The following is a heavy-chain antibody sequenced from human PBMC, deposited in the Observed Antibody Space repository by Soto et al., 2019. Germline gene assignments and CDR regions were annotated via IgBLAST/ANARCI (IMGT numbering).Heavy chain of an antibody. J-gene: IGHJ4*02. CDR3: ARDQRENYYDSSGYSPGGY. CDR2: ISAYNGNT. V-gene: IGHV1-18*01. CDR1: GYTFTSYG. Sequence: QVQLVQSGAEVKKPGASVKVSCKASGYTFTSYGISWVRQAPGQGLEWMGWISAYNGNTNYAQKLQGRVTMTTDTSTSTACMELRSLRSDDTAVYYCARDQRENYYDSSGYSPGGYWGQGTLVTVSS. D-gene: IGHD3-22*01.